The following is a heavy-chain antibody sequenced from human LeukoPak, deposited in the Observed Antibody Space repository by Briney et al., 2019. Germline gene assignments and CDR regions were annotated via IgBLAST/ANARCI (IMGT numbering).Heavy chain of an antibody. V-gene: IGHV1-2*02. CDR1: GYTLSDYY. CDR3: SRGAPTIAMTGTGLDY. CDR2: VNPNSGGT. Sequence: ASVKVSCKASGYTLSDYYMHWVRQAPGQGLEWMGWVNPNSGGTNNAQKFRGRFTMTRDTSRNTAFMEVSGMRSDDTAVYYCSRGAPTIAMTGTGLDYWGQGTLVGVSS. D-gene: IGHD6-19*01. J-gene: IGHJ4*02.